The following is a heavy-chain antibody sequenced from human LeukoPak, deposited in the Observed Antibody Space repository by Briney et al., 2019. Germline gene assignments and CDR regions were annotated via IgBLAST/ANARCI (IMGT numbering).Heavy chain of an antibody. CDR3: ARDSTYARSAY. J-gene: IGHJ4*02. V-gene: IGHV3-48*02. Sequence: GGSLRLSCAASGFSSSNYNMNWVRQAPGEGLEWISYISSSGSTRYYADSVKGRFTISRDNAKHSLYLHMNSLRDEDTAVYYCARDSTYARSAYWGQGTLVTVSS. CDR1: GFSSSNYN. D-gene: IGHD2/OR15-2a*01. CDR2: ISSSGSTR.